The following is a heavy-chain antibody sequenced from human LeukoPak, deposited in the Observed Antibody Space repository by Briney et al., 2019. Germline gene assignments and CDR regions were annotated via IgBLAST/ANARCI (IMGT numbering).Heavy chain of an antibody. CDR3: ARHQSGGSCLGY. Sequence: GASVKVSCKASGGTFSSYAISWVRQAPGQGLEWMGGIIPIFGTANYAQKFQGRVTITADESTSTAYMELSSLRSEDTAVYYCARHQSGGSCLGYWGQGTLVTVSS. D-gene: IGHD2-15*01. V-gene: IGHV1-69*13. J-gene: IGHJ4*02. CDR1: GGTFSSYA. CDR2: IIPIFGTA.